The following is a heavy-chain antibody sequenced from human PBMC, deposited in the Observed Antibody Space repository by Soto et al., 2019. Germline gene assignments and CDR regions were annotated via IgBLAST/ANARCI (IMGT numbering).Heavy chain of an antibody. CDR2: ITASTGVT. J-gene: IGHJ4*02. V-gene: IGHV3-48*02. CDR3: VRAFYGNSFGYGF. CDR1: GFSFNRYN. Sequence: EVQLVETGGGLAQPGGSLRLSCAASGFSFNRYNMNWVRQAPGKGLEWVSYITASTGVTYYADSVEGRFTVSRDNAKSSLYLQIISLRDEDTATYYCVRAFYGNSFGYGFWGKGTLVTVSS. D-gene: IGHD5-18*01.